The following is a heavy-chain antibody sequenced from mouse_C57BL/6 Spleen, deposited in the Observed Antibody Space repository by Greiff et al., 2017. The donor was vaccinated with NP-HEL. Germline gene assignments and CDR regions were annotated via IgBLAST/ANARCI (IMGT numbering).Heavy chain of an antibody. CDR3: ATLYYGDWYFDV. CDR2: INPNNGGT. D-gene: IGHD2-13*01. Sequence: EVQLQQSGPELVKPGATVKISCKASGYTFTDYYMNWVKQSHGKSLEWTGDINPNNGGTSYNQKFKGKATLTVDKSSSTAYMELRSLTSEDSAVYYCATLYYGDWYFDVWGTGTTVTVSS. J-gene: IGHJ1*03. V-gene: IGHV1-26*01. CDR1: GYTFTDYY.